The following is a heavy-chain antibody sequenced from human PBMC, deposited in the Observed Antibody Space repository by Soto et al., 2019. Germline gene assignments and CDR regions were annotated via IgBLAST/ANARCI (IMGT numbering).Heavy chain of an antibody. Sequence: GGSLRLSCAASGFTFSSYWMHWVRQAPGKGLVWFSRINSDGSSTSYADSVKGRFTISRDNAKNTLYLQMNSLRAEDTAVYYCARDLLREKSRIAAAGTNYWGQGTLVTVSS. CDR1: GFTFSSYW. CDR3: ARDLLREKSRIAAAGTNY. J-gene: IGHJ4*02. D-gene: IGHD6-13*01. CDR2: INSDGSST. V-gene: IGHV3-74*01.